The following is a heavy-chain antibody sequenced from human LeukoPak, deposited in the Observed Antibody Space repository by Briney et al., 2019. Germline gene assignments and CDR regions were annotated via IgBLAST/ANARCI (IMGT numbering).Heavy chain of an antibody. J-gene: IGHJ4*02. V-gene: IGHV3-64*01. CDR3: ARSITIFGVVTSSLDY. CDR2: ISSNGGST. D-gene: IGHD3-3*01. CDR1: GFTFSSYA. Sequence: GGSVRLSCAASGFTFSSYAMHWVRQAPGKGLEYVSAISSNGGSTYYANSVKGRFTISRDNSKNTLYLQMGSLRAEDMAVYYCARSITIFGVVTSSLDYWGQGTLVTVSS.